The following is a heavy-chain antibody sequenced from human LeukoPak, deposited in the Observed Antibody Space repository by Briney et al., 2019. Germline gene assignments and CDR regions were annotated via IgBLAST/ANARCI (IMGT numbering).Heavy chain of an antibody. CDR1: GGTFSSYA. CDR3: ARDSLAVAGTFDY. J-gene: IGHJ4*02. Sequence: SVKVSCKASGGTFSSYAISWVRQAPGQGLEWMGGIIPIFGTANYAQKFQGRVTITTDESTSTAYMELSSLRSEGTAVYYCARDSLAVAGTFDYWGQGTLVTVSS. V-gene: IGHV1-69*05. CDR2: IIPIFGTA. D-gene: IGHD6-19*01.